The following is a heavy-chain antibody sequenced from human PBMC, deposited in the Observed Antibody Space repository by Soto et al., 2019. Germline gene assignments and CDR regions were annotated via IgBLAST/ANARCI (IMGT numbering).Heavy chain of an antibody. J-gene: IGHJ5*02. CDR3: ARGGGFDP. CDR2: INHSGST. V-gene: IGHV4-34*01. Sequence: QVQLQQWGAGLLKPSETLSLTCAVYGGSFSGYYWSWIRQPPGKGLEWSGEINHSGSTNYNPSLKSRVTISVDTSKNQFSLKLSSVTAADTAVYYCARGGGFDPWGQGTLVTVSS. CDR1: GGSFSGYY.